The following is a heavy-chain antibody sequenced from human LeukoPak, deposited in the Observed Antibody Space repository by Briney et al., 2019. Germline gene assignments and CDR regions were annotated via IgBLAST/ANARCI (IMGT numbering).Heavy chain of an antibody. CDR1: GYSISSGYY. CDR2: INHSGST. J-gene: IGHJ4*02. Sequence: PSETLSLTCAVSGYSISSGYYWSWIRQPPGKGLEWIGEINHSGSTNYNPSLKSRVTISVDTSKSQFSLKLSSVTAADTAVYYCARATYYYDGSGYYSGYYFDYWGQGTLVTVSS. D-gene: IGHD3-22*01. V-gene: IGHV4-34*01. CDR3: ARATYYYDGSGYYSGYYFDY.